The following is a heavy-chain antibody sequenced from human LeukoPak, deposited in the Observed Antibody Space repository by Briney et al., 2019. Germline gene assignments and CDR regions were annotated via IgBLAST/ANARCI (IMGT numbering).Heavy chain of an antibody. CDR2: IYSGVPT. CDR1: GVSINRFY. CDR3: VQTTGWPGFDY. V-gene: IGHV4-4*09. D-gene: IGHD1-1*01. J-gene: IGHJ4*02. Sequence: SSETLSLTCTTSGVSINRFYWSWVRQPPEKGLEWIGNIYSGVPTYFNPSLKSRVTISVDTSKNQFSLNLTSVTAADTAMYYCVQTTGWPGFDYWGQGILVTVSS.